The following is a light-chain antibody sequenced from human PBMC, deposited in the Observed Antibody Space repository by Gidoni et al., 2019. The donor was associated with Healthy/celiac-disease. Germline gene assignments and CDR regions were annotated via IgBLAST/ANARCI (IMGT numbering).Light chain of an antibody. Sequence: QSALTQPASVSGSPGQSITISCTGTSSDVGGYNYVSCYQQHPGKAPKLMIYDVSNRPSGVSNRFSGSKSGNTASLTISGLQAEDEADYYCSSYTSSISYVFGTGTKVTVL. CDR3: SSYTSSISYV. CDR1: SSDVGGYNY. V-gene: IGLV2-14*03. CDR2: DVS. J-gene: IGLJ1*01.